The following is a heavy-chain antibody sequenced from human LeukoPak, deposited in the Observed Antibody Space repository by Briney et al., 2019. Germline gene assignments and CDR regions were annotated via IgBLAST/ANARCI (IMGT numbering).Heavy chain of an antibody. CDR1: GGSISTYS. V-gene: IGHV4-59*01. CDR3: ARVKVVPAAMYDY. Sequence: PSETLSLTCTVSGGSISTYSWSWIRQPPGKGLEWIGYIYYSGSTNYNPSLKSRVTISVDTSKNQFSLKLSSVTAADTAVYYCARVKVVPAAMYDYWGQGTLVTGSS. D-gene: IGHD2-2*01. CDR2: IYYSGST. J-gene: IGHJ4*02.